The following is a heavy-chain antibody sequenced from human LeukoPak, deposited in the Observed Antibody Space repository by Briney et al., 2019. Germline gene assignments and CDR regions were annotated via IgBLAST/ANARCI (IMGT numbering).Heavy chain of an antibody. CDR2: IIPIFGTA. J-gene: IGHJ3*02. Sequence: ASVEVSCKASGGTFSSYAISWVRQAPGQGLEWMGGIIPIFGTANYAQKFQGRVTITTDESTSTAYMELSSLRSEDTAVYYCARDSPPWYYDSSGYYYALDAFDIWGQGTMVTVSS. CDR1: GGTFSSYA. V-gene: IGHV1-69*05. D-gene: IGHD3-22*01. CDR3: ARDSPPWYYDSSGYYYALDAFDI.